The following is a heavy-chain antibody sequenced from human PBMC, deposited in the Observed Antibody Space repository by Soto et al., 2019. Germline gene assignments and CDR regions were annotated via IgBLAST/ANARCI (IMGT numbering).Heavy chain of an antibody. D-gene: IGHD3-10*01. CDR2: ISSSGSTI. CDR1: GFTFSSYE. V-gene: IGHV3-48*03. Sequence: EAQLVESGGGLVQPGGSLRLSCAASGFTFSSYEMNWVRQAPGKGLEWVSYISSSGSTIYYADSVKGRFTISRDNAKNSLYLQMNSLRAEDTAVYYCLSILWFGELPNFDYWGQGTLVTVSS. J-gene: IGHJ4*02. CDR3: LSILWFGELPNFDY.